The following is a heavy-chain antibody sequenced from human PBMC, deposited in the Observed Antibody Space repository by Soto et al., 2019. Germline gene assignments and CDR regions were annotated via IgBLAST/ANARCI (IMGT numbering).Heavy chain of an antibody. J-gene: IGHJ5*02. CDR3: ARDLSRYCSSASCRDGNWFDP. Sequence: KPSETLSLTCTVSGGSISSYYWSWIRQPPGKGLEWIGYIYYSGSTNYNPSLKSRVTISVDTSKNQFSLKLSSVTAADTAVYYCARDLSRYCSSASCRDGNWFDPWGQGTLVTVSS. V-gene: IGHV4-59*01. CDR1: GGSISSYY. CDR2: IYYSGST. D-gene: IGHD2-2*01.